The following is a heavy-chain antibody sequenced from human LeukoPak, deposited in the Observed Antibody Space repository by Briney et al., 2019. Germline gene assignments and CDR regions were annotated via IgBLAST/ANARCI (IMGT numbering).Heavy chain of an antibody. CDR3: ARDRGYGDYDGGDY. CDR1: GGPTSSYY. D-gene: IGHD4-17*01. V-gene: IGHV4-59*12. Sequence: SETLSLTCTVSGGPTSSYYWSWIRQPPGKGLEWIGYIYYSGSTNYNPSLKSRVTISVDTSKNQFSLKLSSVTAADTAVYYCARDRGYGDYDGGDYWGQGTLVTVSS. CDR2: IYYSGST. J-gene: IGHJ4*02.